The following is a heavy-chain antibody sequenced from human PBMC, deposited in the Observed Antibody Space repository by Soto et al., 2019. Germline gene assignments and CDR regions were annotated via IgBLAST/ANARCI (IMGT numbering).Heavy chain of an antibody. Sequence: SETLSLTCTVSGGSISSGGYYWSWIRQHPGKGLEWIGYIYYIGSTYYNPSLKSRVTISVDTSKNQFSLKLSSVTAADTAVYYCARDSVRYCSGGSCNIRSDAFDIWGQGTMVTVSS. CDR1: GGSISSGGYY. V-gene: IGHV4-31*03. J-gene: IGHJ3*02. CDR2: IYYIGST. D-gene: IGHD2-15*01. CDR3: ARDSVRYCSGGSCNIRSDAFDI.